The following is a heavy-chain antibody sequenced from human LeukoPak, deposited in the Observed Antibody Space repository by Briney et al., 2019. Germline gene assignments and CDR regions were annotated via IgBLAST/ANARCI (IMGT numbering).Heavy chain of an antibody. J-gene: IGHJ4*02. CDR1: GYTFTSYD. V-gene: IGHV1-2*06. D-gene: IGHD3-22*01. CDR3: ARDLASSGYYHSD. CDR2: INPNSGGT. Sequence: ASVKVSCKASGYTFTSYDINWVRQAPGQGLEWMGRINPNSGGTNYAQKFQGRVTMTRDTSTSTVYMELSSLRSEDTAVYYCARDLASSGYYHSDWGQGTLVTVSS.